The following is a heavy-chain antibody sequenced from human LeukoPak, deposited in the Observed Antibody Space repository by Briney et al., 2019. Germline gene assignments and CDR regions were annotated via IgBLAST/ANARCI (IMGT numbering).Heavy chain of an antibody. CDR1: GFTFSSYG. J-gene: IGHJ4*02. D-gene: IGHD1-26*01. CDR3: ARGQFKRGELLHTGESFDY. CDR2: IWYDGSNK. V-gene: IGHV3-33*01. Sequence: QPGGSLRLSCAASGFTFSSYGMPWVRQAPGKGRGWVAVIWYDGSNKYYADSVKGRFTISRDNSKNTLYLQMNSLRAEDTAVYYCARGQFKRGELLHTGESFDYWGQGTLVTVSS.